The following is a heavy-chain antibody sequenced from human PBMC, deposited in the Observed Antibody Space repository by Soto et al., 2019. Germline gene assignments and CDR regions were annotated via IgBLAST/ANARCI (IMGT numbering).Heavy chain of an antibody. D-gene: IGHD4-17*01. CDR1: GFTFDDYA. CDR3: AKDPYGGWDGNWFDP. CDR2: ISWNSGSI. J-gene: IGHJ5*02. V-gene: IGHV3-9*01. Sequence: EVQLVESGGGLVQPGRSLRLSCAASGFTFDDYAMHWVRQAPGKGLEWVSGISWNSGSIGYADSVKGRFTISRDNAKNSLYLQMNSLRAEDTALYYCAKDPYGGWDGNWFDPWGQGTLVTVSS.